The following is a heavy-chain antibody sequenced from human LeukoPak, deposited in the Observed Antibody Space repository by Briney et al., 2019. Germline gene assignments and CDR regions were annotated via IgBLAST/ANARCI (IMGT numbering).Heavy chain of an antibody. CDR2: ISGSGGST. V-gene: IGHV3-23*01. Sequence: GGSLRLSCAASGFTFSSYAMSWVRQAPGKGLEWVSAISGSGGSTYYADSVKGRFTISRDNSKNTLYLQMNSLRAEDTAVYYCAKVMSWYYDFWSGYPYYYGMDVWGQGTTVTVSS. J-gene: IGHJ6*02. CDR3: AKVMSWYYDFWSGYPYYYGMDV. D-gene: IGHD3-3*01. CDR1: GFTFSSYA.